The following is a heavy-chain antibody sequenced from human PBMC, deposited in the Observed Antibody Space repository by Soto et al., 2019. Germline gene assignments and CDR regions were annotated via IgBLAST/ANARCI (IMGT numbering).Heavy chain of an antibody. CDR3: ARVVTIFGVVNLRGYYFDY. CDR1: GGSISSGGYY. CDR2: IYYSGST. D-gene: IGHD3-3*01. J-gene: IGHJ4*02. V-gene: IGHV4-31*03. Sequence: SETLSLTCTVSGGSISSGGYYWSWIRQHPGKGLEWIGYIYYSGSTYYNPSLKSRVTISVDTSKNQFSLKLSSVTAADTAVYYCARVVTIFGVVNLRGYYFDYWGQGTLVTVS.